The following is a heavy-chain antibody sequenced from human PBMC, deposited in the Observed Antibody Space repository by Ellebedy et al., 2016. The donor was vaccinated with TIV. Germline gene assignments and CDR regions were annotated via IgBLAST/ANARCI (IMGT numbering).Heavy chain of an antibody. Sequence: AASVKVSCKASGYIFNDYGISWVRQAPGQGLEWMGWISAFNGNTHYAQKFQGRVTMTTDTSTSTAYMELRSLRSDDTAVYYCARDLEGYSGSGGPFDYWGQGTLVTVSP. D-gene: IGHD3-10*01. CDR2: ISAFNGNT. V-gene: IGHV1-18*01. CDR1: GYIFNDYG. J-gene: IGHJ4*02. CDR3: ARDLEGYSGSGGPFDY.